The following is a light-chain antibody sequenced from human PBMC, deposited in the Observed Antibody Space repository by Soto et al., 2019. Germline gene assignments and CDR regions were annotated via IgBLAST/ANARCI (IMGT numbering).Light chain of an antibody. Sequence: DIQLTQSPSFLSASVGDRVTLACRASQATRSYLAWYQQKPGRAPKLLIYAASTLQSGVPSRFSGSGSGTEFTLTISSLQPEDFAIYYCQQLKSYPITFGQGTRLEIK. V-gene: IGKV1-9*01. CDR2: AAS. J-gene: IGKJ5*01. CDR3: QQLKSYPIT. CDR1: QATRSY.